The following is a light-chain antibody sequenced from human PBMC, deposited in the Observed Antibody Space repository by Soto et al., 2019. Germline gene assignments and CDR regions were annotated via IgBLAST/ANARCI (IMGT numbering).Light chain of an antibody. V-gene: IGKV3-11*01. J-gene: IGKJ5*01. CDR1: QSVRSY. CDR2: DAS. CDR3: QQRHLWPIT. Sequence: EIVLTQSPATLSLSPGERATLSCRASQSVRSYLAWYQQKPGQVPRLVIYDASNRATGIPARFSGSGSGTDFTLTISSLEPGDFAVYFCQQRHLWPITFGQGTRLEIK.